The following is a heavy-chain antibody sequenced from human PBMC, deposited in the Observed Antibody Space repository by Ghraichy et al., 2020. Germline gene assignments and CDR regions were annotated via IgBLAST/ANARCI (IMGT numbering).Heavy chain of an antibody. V-gene: IGHV1-2*04. D-gene: IGHD3-10*01. CDR3: ARVRVAGDYYGMDV. J-gene: IGHJ6*02. CDR2: INPNSGGT. CDR1: GYTFTGYY. Sequence: ASVKVSCKASGYTFTGYYMHWVRQAPGQGLEWMGWINPNSGGTNYAQKFQGWVTMTRDTSISTAYMELSRLRSDDTAVYYCARVRVAGDYYGMDVWGQGTTVTVSS.